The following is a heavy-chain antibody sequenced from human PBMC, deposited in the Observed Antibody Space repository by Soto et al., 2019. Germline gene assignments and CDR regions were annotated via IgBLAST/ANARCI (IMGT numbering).Heavy chain of an antibody. D-gene: IGHD2-15*01. CDR2: ISGSIT. CDR3: AKGDCSGGRCYRGFDY. V-gene: IGHV3-23*01. CDR1: GFTFSDYA. J-gene: IGHJ4*02. Sequence: EVQVLESGGGLAQPGGSLRLSCVASGFTFSDYAMAWVRQSPGKGLEWVSSISGSITSYADSAKGRFTISRDNAKNIVFLQMNSLRAEDTAVYFCAKGDCSGGRCYRGFDYWGQGTLVTVSS.